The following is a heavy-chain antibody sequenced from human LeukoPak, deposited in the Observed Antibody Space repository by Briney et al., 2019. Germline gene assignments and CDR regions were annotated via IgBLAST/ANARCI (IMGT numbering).Heavy chain of an antibody. V-gene: IGHV1-69*06. CDR1: GGTFSNYV. CDR2: IIPIFGTT. Sequence: SVKVSCKASGGTFSNYVISWVRQAPGQGREWMGSIIPIFGTTNYAQRFQDRVTFTADKSTGSAYIELRGLRSEDTAVYYCVRDRSLSDNFWSGYSKYYFDYWGQGTLLTVSS. J-gene: IGHJ4*02. D-gene: IGHD3-3*01. CDR3: VRDRSLSDNFWSGYSKYYFDY.